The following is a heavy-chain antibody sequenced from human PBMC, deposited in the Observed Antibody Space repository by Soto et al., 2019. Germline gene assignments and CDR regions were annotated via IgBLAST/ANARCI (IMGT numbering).Heavy chain of an antibody. V-gene: IGHV3-7*03. CDR3: ARGHFGMDV. Sequence: GGSLRLSCAVSGFTFSDHWITWVRQAPGKGLEWVANIKGDGSEKHYVDAMKGRITIARDYAKNSVFLQMNSLRAEDTAVYYCARGHFGMDVWGQGTTVTVSS. CDR2: IKGDGSEK. CDR1: GFTFSDHW. J-gene: IGHJ6*02.